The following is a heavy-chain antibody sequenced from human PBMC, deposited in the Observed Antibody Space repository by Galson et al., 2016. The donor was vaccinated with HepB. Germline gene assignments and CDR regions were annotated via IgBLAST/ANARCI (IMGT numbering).Heavy chain of an antibody. V-gene: IGHV3-30*18. D-gene: IGHD1-26*01. Sequence: SLRLSCAASGFTFGDYGMHWVRQAPGKGPEWVGVVSFNGKVQYYADSVKGRFTISRDNSKNTLYLQMDSLRVEDTAVYYCAKDPAPVGSYGVDYYDMDVWGQGTTVTVS. J-gene: IGHJ6*02. CDR3: AKDPAPVGSYGVDYYDMDV. CDR2: VSFNGKVQ. CDR1: GFTFGDYG.